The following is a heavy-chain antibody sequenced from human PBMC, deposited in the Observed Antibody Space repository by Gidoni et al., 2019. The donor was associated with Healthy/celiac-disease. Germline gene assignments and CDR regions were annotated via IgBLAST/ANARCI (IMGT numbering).Heavy chain of an antibody. D-gene: IGHD6-6*01. V-gene: IGHV3-15*01. J-gene: IGHJ6*03. Sequence: EVQLVESGGGLVKPGGSLRLSCAASGFTFSNAWMSWVRPAPGKGVEWVGRIKSKTDGGTTDYAAPVKGRFTISRDDSKNTLYLQMNSLKTEDTAVYYCTTVIAARPGDYYYYMDVWGKGTTVTVSS. CDR3: TTVIAARPGDYYYYMDV. CDR1: GFTFSNAW. CDR2: IKSKTDGGTT.